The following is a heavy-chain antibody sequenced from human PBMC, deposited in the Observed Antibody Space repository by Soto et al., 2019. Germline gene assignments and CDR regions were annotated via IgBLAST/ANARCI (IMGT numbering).Heavy chain of an antibody. Sequence: SETLSLTCAVYGGSFSGYCWSWIRQPPGKGLEWIGEINHSGRTNYNPSLKSRVTISVDTSKNQFSLKLSSVTAADTGVYHCTTDPWGKLNLYGSGTSLNYPMDVWGQGTTVTVSS. D-gene: IGHD3-10*01. J-gene: IGHJ6*02. CDR3: TTDPWGKLNLYGSGTSLNYPMDV. CDR1: GGSFSGYC. CDR2: INHSGRT. V-gene: IGHV4-34*01.